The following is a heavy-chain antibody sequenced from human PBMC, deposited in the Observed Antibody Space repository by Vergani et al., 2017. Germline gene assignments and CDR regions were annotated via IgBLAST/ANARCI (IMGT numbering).Heavy chain of an antibody. CDR3: AXLNSFDLSGFPEY. V-gene: IGHV3-48*01. Sequence: EVQLVESGGGLVQPGGSLRLSCTASGFTFSSYNMNWVRQAPGKGLEWVSYISRRSDTIYYADSVKGRFTVSRDNAKNSLFLQLNGLRAEETAVYYCAXLNSFDLSGFPEYWGQGTLVTVSS. D-gene: IGHD3-22*01. CDR1: GFTFSSYN. CDR2: ISRRSDTI. J-gene: IGHJ4*02.